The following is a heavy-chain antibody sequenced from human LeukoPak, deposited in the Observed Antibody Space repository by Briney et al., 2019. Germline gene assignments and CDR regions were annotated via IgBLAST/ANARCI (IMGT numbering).Heavy chain of an antibody. Sequence: GASVKVSCKASGYTFTSYDINWVRQATGQGLEWMGWMNPNSGNTGYAQKFQGRVTMTRNTSISTVYMELSSLRSEDTAVYFCARVRDGYNDAYDIWGQGTMVTVSS. V-gene: IGHV1-8*01. CDR1: GYTFTSYD. D-gene: IGHD5-24*01. CDR3: ARVRDGYNDAYDI. CDR2: MNPNSGNT. J-gene: IGHJ3*02.